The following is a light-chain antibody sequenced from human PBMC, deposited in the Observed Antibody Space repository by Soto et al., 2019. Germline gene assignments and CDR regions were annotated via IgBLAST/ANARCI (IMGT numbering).Light chain of an antibody. Sequence: EVVMTQSPATLSVSPGERATLSCRASQTVSNNLAWYQQKPGQAPRLLIYAASTRATGVPARFSGSRSGTEFTLTINSLRSEDFAVYYCQQYNTWPPPSESVGPGTIVDFK. J-gene: IGKJ3*01. CDR3: QQYNTWPPPSES. CDR1: QTVSNN. CDR2: AAS. V-gene: IGKV3D-15*01.